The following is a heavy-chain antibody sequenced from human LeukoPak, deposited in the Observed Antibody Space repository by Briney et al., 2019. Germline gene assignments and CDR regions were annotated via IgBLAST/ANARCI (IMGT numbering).Heavy chain of an antibody. Sequence: GESLKIFCRGSGYSFFGFYIACLRQLPAKRLVGLGILFPDNSHIIYSPSFQSQVTISADKSINNAYLQWTGLQASGTAIYYCARLFCVSPKCVAGSLNFWRHWFDPWGQGTLGTVSS. V-gene: IGHV5-51*06. CDR2: LFPDNSHI. D-gene: IGHD3-10*01. CDR1: GYSFFGFY. CDR3: ARLFCVSPKCVAGSLNFWRHWFDP. J-gene: IGHJ5*02.